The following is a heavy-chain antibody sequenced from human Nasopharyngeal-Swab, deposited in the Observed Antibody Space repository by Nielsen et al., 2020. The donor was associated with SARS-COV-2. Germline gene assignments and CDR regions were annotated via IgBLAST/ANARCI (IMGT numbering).Heavy chain of an antibody. CDR1: GYTFTSYG. D-gene: IGHD3-22*01. CDR2: ISAYNGNT. CDR3: AREHYYDSSGFYP. V-gene: IGHV1-18*01. Sequence: ASVKVSCKASGYTFTSYGISWVRQAPGQGLEWMGWISAYNGNTNYAQKLQGRVTMTTDTSTSTAYVELRSLRSDDTAVYYCAREHYYDSSGFYPWGQGTPVTVSS. J-gene: IGHJ5*02.